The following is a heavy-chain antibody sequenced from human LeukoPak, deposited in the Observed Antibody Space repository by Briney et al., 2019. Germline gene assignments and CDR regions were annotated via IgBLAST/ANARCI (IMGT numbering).Heavy chain of an antibody. J-gene: IGHJ4*02. CDR2: IIPIFGTA. Sequence: ASVKVSCKASGGAFSSYAISWVRQAPGQGLEWMGGIIPIFGTANYAQEFQGRVTITADESTSTAYMELSSLRSEDTAVYYCARDYDYVWGSYRPLCYWGQGTLVTVSS. V-gene: IGHV1-69*13. D-gene: IGHD3-16*02. CDR1: GGAFSSYA. CDR3: ARDYDYVWGSYRPLCY.